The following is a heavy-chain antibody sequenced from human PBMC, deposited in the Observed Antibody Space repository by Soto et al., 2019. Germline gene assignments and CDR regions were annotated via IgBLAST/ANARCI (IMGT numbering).Heavy chain of an antibody. CDR3: ARVEARIRSLGDFDS. CDR1: GGSIRRSDYY. D-gene: IGHD3-16*01. V-gene: IGHV4-30-4*01. Sequence: QVQLQESGPGLVKPSQTLSLTCTVSGGSIRRSDYYWSWVRQFPGRGLEWIGYIYHSGSTFYNPSLMSRGVISVDTARNQFSLSLTSVTAADTAVYYCARVEARIRSLGDFDSWGQGIRVTVTS. J-gene: IGHJ4*02. CDR2: IYHSGST.